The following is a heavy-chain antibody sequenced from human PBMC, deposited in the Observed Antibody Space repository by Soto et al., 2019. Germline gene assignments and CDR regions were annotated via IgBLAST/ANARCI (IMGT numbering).Heavy chain of an antibody. V-gene: IGHV3-33*06. CDR2: IYSDGNNK. CDR3: ANGWGSSNRGSSFDY. CDR1: GFRFSKYG. J-gene: IGHJ4*02. Sequence: QGQLVESGGGVVQPGRSLRLSCAASGFRFSKYGMHWIRQAPGKGLEWVAVIYSDGNNKYYADSVEGRITISRDNFKNTLYLQINSLTVEDTAVYYCANGWGSSNRGSSFDYWGQGTLVTVPS. D-gene: IGHD2-2*01.